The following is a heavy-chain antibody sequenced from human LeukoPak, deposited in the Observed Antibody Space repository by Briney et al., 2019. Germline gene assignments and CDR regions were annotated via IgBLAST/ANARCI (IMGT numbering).Heavy chain of an antibody. V-gene: IGHV1-18*01. CDR2: ISTYNGNT. CDR1: GYTFTSYG. D-gene: IGHD3-9*01. Sequence: ASVKVSCKASGYTFTSYGITWVRQAPGQGLEWMGWISTYNGNTNNVQKLQGRVTMTTDTSTSTAYMELRSLRSDDTAVYYCARDRRNILTGQPTDYWGQGTLVTVSS. CDR3: ARDRRNILTGQPTDY. J-gene: IGHJ4*02.